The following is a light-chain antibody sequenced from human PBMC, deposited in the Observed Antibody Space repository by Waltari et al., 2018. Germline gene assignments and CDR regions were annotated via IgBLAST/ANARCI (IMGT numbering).Light chain of an antibody. Sequence: EIVLTQSPGTLSLSTGERATRSCSASPSISKYLAWYQQKPGQAPRLLIYHASSRAAGIPDRFSGSGSGTDFSLTISRLEPEDFAVYYCQHYESLPVTFGQGTKVEIK. CDR2: HAS. CDR3: QHYESLPVT. V-gene: IGKV3-20*01. CDR1: PSISKY. J-gene: IGKJ1*01.